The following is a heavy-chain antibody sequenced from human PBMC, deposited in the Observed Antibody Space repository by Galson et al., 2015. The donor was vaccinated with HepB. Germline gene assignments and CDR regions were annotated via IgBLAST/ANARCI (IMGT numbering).Heavy chain of an antibody. D-gene: IGHD1-26*01. J-gene: IGHJ6*02. Sequence: SVKVSCKASGGTFSSYAISWVRQAPGQGLEWMGGIIPIFGTANYAQKFQGRVTITADESTSTAYMELSSLRSEDTAVYYCARVARVGASPYYYYYGMDVWGQGTTVTVSS. CDR2: IIPIFGTA. CDR1: GGTFSSYA. CDR3: ARVARVGASPYYYYYGMDV. V-gene: IGHV1-69*13.